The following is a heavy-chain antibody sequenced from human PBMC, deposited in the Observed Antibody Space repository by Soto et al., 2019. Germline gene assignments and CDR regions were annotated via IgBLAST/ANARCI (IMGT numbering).Heavy chain of an antibody. D-gene: IGHD6-6*01. J-gene: IGHJ4*02. Sequence: GGSLRLSCAASGFTFSSYAMSWVRQAPGKGLEWVSAISGSGGSTYYADSVKGRFTISRDNSKNTLYLQMNSLRAEDTAVYYCAKDAEYSSSFEAGAFDYWGQGTLVTVSS. CDR2: ISGSGGST. CDR1: GFTFSSYA. V-gene: IGHV3-23*01. CDR3: AKDAEYSSSFEAGAFDY.